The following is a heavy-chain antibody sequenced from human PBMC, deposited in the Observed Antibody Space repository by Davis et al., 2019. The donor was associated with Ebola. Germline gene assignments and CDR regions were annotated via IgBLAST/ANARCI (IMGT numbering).Heavy chain of an antibody. Sequence: GGSLRLSCAASGFTFSSYWISWVRQMPGKGLEWMGRIDPSDSYTNYSPSFQGHVTISADKSISTAYLQWSSLKASDTAMYYCARIDRRTTVTTRYWGQGTLVTVSS. D-gene: IGHD4-17*01. CDR2: IDPSDSYT. CDR1: GFTFSSYW. CDR3: ARIDRRTTVTTRY. V-gene: IGHV5-10-1*01. J-gene: IGHJ4*02.